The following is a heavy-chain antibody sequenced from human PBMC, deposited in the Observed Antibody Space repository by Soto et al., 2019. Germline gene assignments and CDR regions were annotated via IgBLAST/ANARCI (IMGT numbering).Heavy chain of an antibody. CDR3: TRAAWFPYLSFY. V-gene: IGHV3-48*03. Sequence: GXSXRLSYAASGFTXTRFELNLVRQAPGKGLEWISYISISGSTAYYASSVEGRFTISRDKANNSVYLQMYILRAEDKALYYCTRAAWFPYLSFYWGQGALGTVSS. D-gene: IGHD3-10*01. CDR2: ISISGSTA. CDR1: GFTXTRFE. J-gene: IGHJ4*02.